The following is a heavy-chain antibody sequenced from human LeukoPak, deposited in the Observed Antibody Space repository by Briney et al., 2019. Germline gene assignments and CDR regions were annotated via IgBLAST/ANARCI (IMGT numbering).Heavy chain of an antibody. V-gene: IGHV1-69*10. D-gene: IGHD2-15*01. CDR1: GGTFSSYA. CDR3: ARALRGGDYSADY. CDR2: IIPILGIA. J-gene: IGHJ4*02. Sequence: ASVKVSCKASGGTFSSYAISWVRQAPGQGLEWMGGIIPILGIANYAQKFQDRVTITADKSTTTAYMELSSLTSDGTAVYYCARALRGGDYSADYWGQGTLVTVSS.